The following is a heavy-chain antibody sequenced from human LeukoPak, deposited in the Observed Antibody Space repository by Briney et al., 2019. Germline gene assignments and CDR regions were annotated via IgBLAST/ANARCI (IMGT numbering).Heavy chain of an antibody. D-gene: IGHD6-19*01. CDR2: IVVGSGNT. V-gene: IGHV1-58*02. CDR3: ATHSSRWYDHDAFDI. CDR1: GFSFTGSV. Sequence: SVKVSCKASGFSFTGSVIQWVRQARGQRLEWIGWIVVGSGNTNYAQKFQERVTITRDRSTSTAYMELGSLRSEDTALYYCATHSSRWYDHDAFDIWGQGTMVTVSS. J-gene: IGHJ3*02.